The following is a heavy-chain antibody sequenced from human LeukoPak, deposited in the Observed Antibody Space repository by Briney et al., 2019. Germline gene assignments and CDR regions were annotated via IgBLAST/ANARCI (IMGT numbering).Heavy chain of an antibody. D-gene: IGHD2-2*01. Sequence: GGSLRLSCAASGFTFSSYGMHWVRQAPGKGLEWVANIKQDGSEKYYVDSVKGRFTISRDNAKNSLYLQMNSLRAEDTAVYYCARDRSACSSTSCYFYFDYWGQGTLVTVSS. CDR2: IKQDGSEK. CDR1: GFTFSSYG. V-gene: IGHV3-7*01. CDR3: ARDRSACSSTSCYFYFDY. J-gene: IGHJ4*02.